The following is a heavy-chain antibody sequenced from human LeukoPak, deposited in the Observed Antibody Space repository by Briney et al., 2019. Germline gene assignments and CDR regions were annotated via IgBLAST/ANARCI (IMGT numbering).Heavy chain of an antibody. D-gene: IGHD3-22*01. CDR2: IWYDGSAK. V-gene: IGHV3-33*06. CDR1: RFTFRNYG. J-gene: IGHJ4*02. Sequence: GGSLRLSCATSRFTFRNYGMHWVRQAPGKGLEWVAVIWYDGSAKYYADSVKGRFTISRDNSKNTLYVQVNSLGTEDTAAYYCAKGSYYDSSGSFYFDYWGQGTLVTVSS. CDR3: AKGSYYDSSGSFYFDY.